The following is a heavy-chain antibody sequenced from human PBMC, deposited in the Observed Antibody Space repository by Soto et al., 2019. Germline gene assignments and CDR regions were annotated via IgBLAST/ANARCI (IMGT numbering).Heavy chain of an antibody. D-gene: IGHD4-17*01. CDR2: IYYSGST. CDR3: ARAGLDGDHVEPEY. CDR1: GGSISSYY. V-gene: IGHV4-59*01. Sequence: PAETLSLSCTVSGGSISSYYWSWIRQPPGKGLEWIGYIYYSGSTNYNPSLKSRVTISVDTSKNQFSLKLSSVTAADTAVYYCARAGLDGDHVEPEYWGQGTLVTVSS. J-gene: IGHJ4*02.